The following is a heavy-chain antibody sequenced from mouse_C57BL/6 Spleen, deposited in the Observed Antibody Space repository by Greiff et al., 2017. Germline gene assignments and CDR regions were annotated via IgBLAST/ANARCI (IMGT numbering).Heavy chain of an antibody. V-gene: IGHV14-4*01. CDR3: TSVPYGSSTWFAY. J-gene: IGHJ3*01. CDR2: IDPENGDT. D-gene: IGHD1-1*01. CDR1: GFNIKDDY. Sequence: VHVKQSGAELVRPGASVKLSCTASGFNIKDDYMHWVKQRPEQGLEWIGWIDPENGDTEYASKFQGKATITADTSSNTAYLQRSSLTSEDTAVYYCTSVPYGSSTWFAYWGQGTLGTGSA.